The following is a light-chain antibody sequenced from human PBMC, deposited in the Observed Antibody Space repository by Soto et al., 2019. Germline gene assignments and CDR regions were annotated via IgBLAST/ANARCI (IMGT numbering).Light chain of an antibody. J-gene: IGLJ1*01. Sequence: QSALTQPASVSWSHGQSITISCTGTSSDIGGQNYVSWYQHYPGKAPKLIIYDVSNRPSGVSDRFSGSKSGNTASLTLSGLQAEDEAEYYCSSYTGSSTLWVFGTGTKLTVL. V-gene: IGLV2-14*03. CDR3: SSYTGSSTLWV. CDR1: SSDIGGQNY. CDR2: DVS.